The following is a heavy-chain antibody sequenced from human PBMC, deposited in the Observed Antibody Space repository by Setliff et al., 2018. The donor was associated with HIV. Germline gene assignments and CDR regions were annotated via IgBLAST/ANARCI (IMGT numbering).Heavy chain of an antibody. CDR2: NGIINGAK. CDR3: AKSYFDRSGYLGS. Sequence: GGSLRLSCAASGFTFSSYSMNWVRQAPGKGLEWISYNGIINGAKHYADSMEGRFTISRDNAKNSLYLQMNSPGAEDTAVYYCAKSYFDRSGYLGSWGQGTLVTVSS. V-gene: IGHV3-48*01. D-gene: IGHD3-22*01. CDR1: GFTFSSYS. J-gene: IGHJ5*02.